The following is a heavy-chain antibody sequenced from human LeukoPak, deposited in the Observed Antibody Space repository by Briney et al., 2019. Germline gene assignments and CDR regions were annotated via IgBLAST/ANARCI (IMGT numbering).Heavy chain of an antibody. CDR3: AKDLGYGGNSPLGY. J-gene: IGHJ4*02. CDR2: IYSGGTT. CDR1: GFTVSSNY. V-gene: IGHV3-53*01. Sequence: WGSLRLSCAASGFTVSSNYMSWVRQAPGKGLEWVSVIYSGGTTYYTDSVKGRFTITRDNSKNKWYLQMNSLRAEDTAVYYCAKDLGYGGNSPLGYWGKGTLVTLS. D-gene: IGHD4-23*01.